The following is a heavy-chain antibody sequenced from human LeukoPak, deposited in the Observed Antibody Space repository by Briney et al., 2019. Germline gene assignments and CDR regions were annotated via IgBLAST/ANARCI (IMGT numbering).Heavy chain of an antibody. J-gene: IGHJ4*02. CDR1: GGSVSSSNYC. D-gene: IGHD6-6*01. Sequence: SETLSLTCTVSGGSVSSSNYCWTWIRQPPGKGLEWIGYIYYTGSTSYNPSLESRVTISVDTSKNQFSLRLSYVNAADTAVYYCARYISSGLDYWGQGTLVTVSS. CDR3: ARYISSGLDY. CDR2: IYYTGST. V-gene: IGHV4-61*01.